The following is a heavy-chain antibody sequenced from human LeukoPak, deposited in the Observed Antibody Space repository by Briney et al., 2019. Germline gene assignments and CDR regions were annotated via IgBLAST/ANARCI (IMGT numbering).Heavy chain of an antibody. Sequence: SEILSLTCTVSGGSISSGGYYWSWIRQHPGKGLEWVGYIYYSGSTYYNPSLKSRVTISVDTSKNQFSLKLSSVTAADTAVYYCARVDSSGDYFDYWGQGTLVTVSS. CDR3: ARVDSSGDYFDY. CDR2: IYYSGST. CDR1: GGSISSGGYY. V-gene: IGHV4-31*03. J-gene: IGHJ4*02. D-gene: IGHD3-22*01.